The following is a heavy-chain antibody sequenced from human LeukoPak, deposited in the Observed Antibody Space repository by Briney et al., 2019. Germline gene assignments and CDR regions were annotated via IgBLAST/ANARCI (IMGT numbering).Heavy chain of an antibody. J-gene: IGHJ4*02. CDR1: GFTFSSYA. V-gene: IGHV3-64*01. CDR3: ARGATKSFYYFDY. Sequence: GRSLRLSCAASGFTFSSYAMHWVRQAPGKGLEYVSAISSNGGSTYYANSVKGRFTISRDNSKNTLYLQMGSLRAEDMAVYYCARGATKSFYYFDYWGQGTLVTVSS. D-gene: IGHD1-26*01. CDR2: ISSNGGST.